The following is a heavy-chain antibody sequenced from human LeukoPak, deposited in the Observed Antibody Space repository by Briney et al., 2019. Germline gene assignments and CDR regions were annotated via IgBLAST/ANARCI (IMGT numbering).Heavy chain of an antibody. CDR1: GGSISNYY. CDR2: IYYSGST. V-gene: IGHV4-59*01. D-gene: IGHD2-2*01. J-gene: IGHJ6*02. CDR3: ARESGVVVPAADTGVDYYYYGLDV. Sequence: SETLSLTCTVSGGSISNYYWSWIRQPPGKGLEWIGYIYYSGSTNYSPSLKSRVTISVDMSKNQFSLKLSSVTAADTAVYYCARESGVVVPAADTGVDYYYYGLDVWGQGTTVTVSS.